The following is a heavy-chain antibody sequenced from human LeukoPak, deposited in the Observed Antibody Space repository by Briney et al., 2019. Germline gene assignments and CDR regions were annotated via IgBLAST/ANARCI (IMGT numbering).Heavy chain of an antibody. CDR1: GYTFTGYY. J-gene: IGHJ4*02. CDR2: INPNSGGT. CDR3: ARVSTTVTTILHY. D-gene: IGHD4-17*01. V-gene: IGHV1-2*02. Sequence: ASVKVSCKASGYTFTGYYMHWVRQAPGQGLEWMGWINPNSGGTNYAQKFQGRVTMTRDTSISTAYMELSRLRSDDTAVYYCARVSTTVTTILHYGGQGTLVTVSS.